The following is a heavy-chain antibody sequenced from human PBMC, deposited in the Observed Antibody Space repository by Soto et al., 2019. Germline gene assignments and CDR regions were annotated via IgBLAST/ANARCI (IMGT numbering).Heavy chain of an antibody. CDR2: IYYSGST. D-gene: IGHD3-10*01. V-gene: IGHV4-30-4*01. CDR3: ARGPSYYNSARGWFDP. Sequence: SETLSLTCTVSGGSIRSGDYYWSWIRQPPGKGLEWIGYIYYSGSTYYNPSLKSRVTVSVDTSKNQFSLKLSSVTAADTAVYYCARGPSYYNSARGWFDPWGQGTLVTVS. J-gene: IGHJ5*02. CDR1: GGSIRSGDYY.